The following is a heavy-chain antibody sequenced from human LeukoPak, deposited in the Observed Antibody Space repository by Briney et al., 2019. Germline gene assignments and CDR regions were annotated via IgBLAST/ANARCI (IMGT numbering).Heavy chain of an antibody. V-gene: IGHV3-21*01. CDR2: ISSSSSSYI. Sequence: GGSLRLSCAASRFTFCSYSMNWVRQAPGKGLEWVSSISSSSSSYIYYADSMKGRITISRDNSKNTVFLQMNNLRTEDTAVYFCARPSPPGDGYNPPDYWGQGTLVTVSS. CDR1: RFTFCSYS. J-gene: IGHJ4*02. CDR3: ARPSPPGDGYNPPDY. D-gene: IGHD5-24*01.